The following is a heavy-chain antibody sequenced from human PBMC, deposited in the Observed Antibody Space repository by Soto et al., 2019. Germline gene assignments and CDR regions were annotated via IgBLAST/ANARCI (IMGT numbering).Heavy chain of an antibody. V-gene: IGHV1-46*01. CDR3: ARSSGGNFGIIIEGSNWFDP. Sequence: ASVKVSCKAPGDTFTSYYLNWVRQAPGQGLEWMGVINPHGGSTKYAQKFQGRITMTRDTSRSTVYMELSSLRSDDTAIYYCARSSGGNFGIIIEGSNWFDPWGQGTLGTVS. J-gene: IGHJ5*02. CDR2: INPHGGST. CDR1: GDTFTSYY. D-gene: IGHD3-3*01.